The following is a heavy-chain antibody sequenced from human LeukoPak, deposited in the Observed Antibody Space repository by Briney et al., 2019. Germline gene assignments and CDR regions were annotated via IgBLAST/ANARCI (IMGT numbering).Heavy chain of an antibody. CDR3: ARYRLVWLPAPVFDY. CDR2: INQDGSEE. J-gene: IGHJ4*02. D-gene: IGHD6-19*01. CDR1: GFTFSNYW. V-gene: IGHV3-7*01. Sequence: PGGSLRLSCAASGFTFSNYWMTWVRQAPGKGLEWVANINQDGSEEYYVDSVKGRFTISRDNAKNSLFLQMNSLRAEDTAVYYCARYRLVWLPAPVFDYWGQGTLVTVSS.